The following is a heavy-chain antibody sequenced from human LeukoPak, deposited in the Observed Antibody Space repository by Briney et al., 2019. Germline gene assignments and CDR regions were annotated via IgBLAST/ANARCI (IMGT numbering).Heavy chain of an antibody. J-gene: IGHJ4*02. CDR1: GFTFDDYG. D-gene: IGHD1-26*01. CDR2: INWNGGST. V-gene: IGHV3-20*04. Sequence: GGSLRLSCAASGFTFDDYGMSWVRQAPGKGLEWVSGINWNGGSTGYADSVKGRFTISRDNAKNSLYLQMNSLRAEDTALYYCARVGSGSYLYYFDYWGQGTLVTVSS. CDR3: ARVGSGSYLYYFDY.